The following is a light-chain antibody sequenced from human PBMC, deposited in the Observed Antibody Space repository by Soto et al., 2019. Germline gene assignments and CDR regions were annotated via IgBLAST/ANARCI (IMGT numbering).Light chain of an antibody. V-gene: IGKV1-27*01. Sequence: DIHMTQSPFSRSSCFVDRVTITCRASQGIRHYLAWYQQKPGKVPKLLIYEASNLQSGVPSRFRGGGSGTEFTLTISSLQPEDVATYYCQNFDSAPQTFGQGTKVDIK. CDR2: EAS. J-gene: IGKJ1*01. CDR3: QNFDSAPQT. CDR1: QGIRHY.